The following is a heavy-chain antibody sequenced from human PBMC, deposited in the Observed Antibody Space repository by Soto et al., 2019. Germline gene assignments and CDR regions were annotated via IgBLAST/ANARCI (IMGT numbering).Heavy chain of an antibody. Sequence: SETLSLTCAVYGGSFSGYYWSWIRRPPGKGLEWIGEINHSGSTNYNPSLKSRVTISVDTSKNQFSLKLSSVTAADTAVYYCARSLAARAYYGMDVWGQGTTVTAP. J-gene: IGHJ6*02. V-gene: IGHV4-34*01. CDR3: ARSLAARAYYGMDV. D-gene: IGHD6-6*01. CDR2: INHSGST. CDR1: GGSFSGYY.